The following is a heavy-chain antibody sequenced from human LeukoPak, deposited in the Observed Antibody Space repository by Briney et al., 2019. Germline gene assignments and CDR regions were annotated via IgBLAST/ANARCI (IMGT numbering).Heavy chain of an antibody. CDR2: IYYSGST. Sequence: SETLSLTCTVSGGSISSYYWSWIRQPPGKVLEWIGYIYYSGSTNYNPSLKSRVTIAVDTSKNQFSLKLSSVTAADTAVYYCARGVGASKKFWNYSWPAGNYYYGMDVWGQGTTVTVAS. V-gene: IGHV4-59*01. CDR1: GGSISSYY. J-gene: IGHJ6*02. CDR3: ARGVGASKKFWNYSWPAGNYYYGMDV. D-gene: IGHD1-26*01.